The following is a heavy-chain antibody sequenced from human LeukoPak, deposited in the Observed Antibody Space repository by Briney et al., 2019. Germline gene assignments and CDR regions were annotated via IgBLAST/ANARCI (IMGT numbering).Heavy chain of an antibody. CDR2: ISPNSGGT. V-gene: IGHV1-2*06. CDR1: GYTFTDYY. D-gene: IGHD2-2*01. J-gene: IGHJ4*02. Sequence: ASVKVSCKASGYTFTDYYVHWVRQAPGQGLEWMGRISPNSGGTNYAQKFQGRVTMTRDTSISTAYMELSRLRSDDTAVYYCARERVVVPAAHDYWGQGTLVTVSS. CDR3: ARERVVVPAAHDY.